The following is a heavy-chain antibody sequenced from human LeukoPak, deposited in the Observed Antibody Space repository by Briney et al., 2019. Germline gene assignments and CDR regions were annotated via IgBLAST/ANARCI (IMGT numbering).Heavy chain of an antibody. CDR1: GFTFSNYD. CDR2: IGTAGDT. CDR3: ASSPAYSSSWYAIDN. Sequence: GGSLRLSCAASGFTFSNYDMPWVRHAAGKGLEWVSGIGTAGDTYYPASVKGRFTISRENAKSSLYLQINSLSAGDTAVYYCASSPAYSSSWYAIDNWGQGTLVTVSS. J-gene: IGHJ4*02. V-gene: IGHV3-13*01. D-gene: IGHD6-13*01.